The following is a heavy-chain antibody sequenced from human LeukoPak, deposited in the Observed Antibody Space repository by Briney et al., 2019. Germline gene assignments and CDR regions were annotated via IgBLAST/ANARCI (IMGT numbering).Heavy chain of an antibody. Sequence: PGGSLRLSCAGSGFTFSSYEMNWVRQAPGKGLEWVSYFSSSGSTIYYADSVKGRFTISRDNAKNSLYLQMNSLRAEDTAVYYCARGHYDFWSGYYTGDYFDYWGQGTLVTVSS. D-gene: IGHD3-3*01. CDR1: GFTFSSYE. CDR2: FSSSGSTI. CDR3: ARGHYDFWSGYYTGDYFDY. J-gene: IGHJ4*02. V-gene: IGHV3-48*03.